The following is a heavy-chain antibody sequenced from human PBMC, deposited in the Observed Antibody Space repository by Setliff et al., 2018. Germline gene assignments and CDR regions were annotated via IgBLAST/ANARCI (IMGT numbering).Heavy chain of an antibody. Sequence: PSETLSLTCTVSGGSISSGSYYWSWIRQPAGKGLEWIGHVYTSGSTNYNPSLKSRVTISVDTSKNQFSLKLSSVTAADTAVYYCATNPYQLLNFDYWGQGTLVTVSP. J-gene: IGHJ4*02. CDR2: VYTSGST. D-gene: IGHD2-2*01. CDR3: ATNPYQLLNFDY. CDR1: GGSISSGSYY. V-gene: IGHV4-61*09.